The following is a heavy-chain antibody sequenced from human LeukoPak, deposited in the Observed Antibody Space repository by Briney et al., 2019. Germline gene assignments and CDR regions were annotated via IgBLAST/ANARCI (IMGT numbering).Heavy chain of an antibody. Sequence: SETLSLTCTVSGGSISSYYWSWIRQPAGKGLEWIGRIYSSGSTNYNPSPKSRVTMSVATSKNQFSLKVTSVTAADTAVYYCARVGYASSAIYFQQWGQGTLVSVSS. CDR1: GGSISSYY. CDR3: ARVGYASSAIYFQQ. J-gene: IGHJ1*01. D-gene: IGHD2-8*01. V-gene: IGHV4-4*07. CDR2: IYSSGST.